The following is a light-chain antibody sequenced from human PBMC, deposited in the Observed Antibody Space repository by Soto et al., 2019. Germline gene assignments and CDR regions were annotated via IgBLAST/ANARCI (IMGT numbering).Light chain of an antibody. CDR2: AAS. CDR1: QDITSY. J-gene: IGKJ4*01. Sequence: AIRMTQSPSSLSASTGDRVTITCRASQDITSYLAWYQQKPGKAPKLLIYAASSLQSGVPSRFSGSGSGTDFTLTISSLQPEDFATYYCQQSYSTPRTFGGGTKVDIK. V-gene: IGKV1-8*01. CDR3: QQSYSTPRT.